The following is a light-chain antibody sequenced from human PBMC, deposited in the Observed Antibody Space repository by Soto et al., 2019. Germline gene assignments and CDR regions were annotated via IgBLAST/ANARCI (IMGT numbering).Light chain of an antibody. J-gene: IGLJ1*01. CDR2: EVT. V-gene: IGLV2-14*01. CDR3: SSYSSSSTLGV. CDR1: SSDVGGYNY. Sequence: QSALTQPASVSGSPGQSITISCTGTSSDVGGYNYVSWYQQYPGKAPKLMLYEVTNRPSGVSNRFSGSKSGNRASLTIAGLQAEDEADYYCSSYSSSSTLGVFGTGTKLTVL.